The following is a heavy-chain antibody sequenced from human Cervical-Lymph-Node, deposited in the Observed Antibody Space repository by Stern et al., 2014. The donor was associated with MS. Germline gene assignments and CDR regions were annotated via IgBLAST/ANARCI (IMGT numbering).Heavy chain of an antibody. CDR2: INPSGGST. Sequence: VQLGQSGAEVKKPGASVNVSCKASGYTFTHYHIHWVRQAPGRGLEWMAMINPSGGSTTYGQKFHGRLTVTRDTSTSTVYMELRSLRSDDTALYYCARDMVDADKWFDPWGQGTLVTVSS. V-gene: IGHV1-46*01. D-gene: IGHD2-15*01. CDR1: GYTFTHYH. CDR3: ARDMVDADKWFDP. J-gene: IGHJ5*02.